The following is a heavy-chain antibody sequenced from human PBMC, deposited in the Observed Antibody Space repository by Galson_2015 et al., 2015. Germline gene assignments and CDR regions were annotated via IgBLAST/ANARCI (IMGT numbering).Heavy chain of an antibody. CDR1: GGSFSGYY. CDR3: ARGRGDYVGFSHYFDY. V-gene: IGHV4-34*01. D-gene: IGHD4-23*01. CDR2: INHSGST. Sequence: ETLSLTCAVYGGSFSGYYWSWIRQPPGKGLKWTGEINHSGSTNYNPSLKSRVTISVDTSKNQFSLKLSSVTAADTAVYYCARGRGDYVGFSHYFDYWGQGTLVTVSS. J-gene: IGHJ4*02.